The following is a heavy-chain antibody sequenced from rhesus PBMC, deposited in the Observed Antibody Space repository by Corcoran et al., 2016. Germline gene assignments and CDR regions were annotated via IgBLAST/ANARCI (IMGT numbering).Heavy chain of an antibody. CDR3: ARADYGADY. CDR1: GFIFSDYY. V-gene: IGHV3-178*01. D-gene: IGHD3-9*01. J-gene: IGHJ4*01. CDR2: IDKTVGIT. Sequence: EVHLVESGGDLAKPGGSLRLSCAVSGFIFSDYYMDWFRQAPGRGLGVGSRIDKTVGITWLSDSGKGRFTISRDNAQNTLYLQMNSLRCEDTAVYYCARADYGADYWGQGVLVTVSS.